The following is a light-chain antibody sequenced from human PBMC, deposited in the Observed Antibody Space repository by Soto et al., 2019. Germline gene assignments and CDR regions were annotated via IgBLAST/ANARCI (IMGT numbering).Light chain of an antibody. V-gene: IGKV3-11*01. CDR2: DAS. CDR1: QTVLTP. Sequence: EVVLTQSPATLRSFPGGRVTLSRRASQTVLTPLGWYLHNPGQAPRLLIYDASLRANGVPARFGNNGSGTYFPLTLTSLEPEDFAGYYCQQRNVWPPNTFGQGAPLETK. CDR3: QQRNVWPPNT. J-gene: IGKJ5*01.